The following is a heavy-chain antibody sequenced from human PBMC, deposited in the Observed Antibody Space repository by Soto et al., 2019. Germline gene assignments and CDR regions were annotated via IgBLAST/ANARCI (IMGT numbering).Heavy chain of an antibody. V-gene: IGHV3-15*01. Sequence: GGSLRLSCAASGFTFSNAWMSWVRQAPGKGLEWVGRIKSKTDGRTKDYAAPVKGSFTISRDDSKTTLYLQMNNLKTEDTAVYYCTTGPVATILYYYYYYMDVWGKGTTVTVSS. CDR3: TTGPVATILYYYYYYMDV. CDR1: GFTFSNAW. D-gene: IGHD5-12*01. CDR2: IKSKTDGRTK. J-gene: IGHJ6*03.